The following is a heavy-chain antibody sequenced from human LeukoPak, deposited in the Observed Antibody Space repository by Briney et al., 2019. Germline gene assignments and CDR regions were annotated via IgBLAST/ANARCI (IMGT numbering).Heavy chain of an antibody. CDR1: GGSFSGYY. Sequence: SSETLSLTRAVYGGSFSGYYWSWIRQPPGKGLEWIGEINHSGSTNYTPSLKSRVTISVDTSKNQFSLKLSSVTAADTAVYYCARGPDIVVVPAAIYTFDFWGLGTLVTVSS. V-gene: IGHV4-34*01. CDR3: ARGPDIVVVPAAIYTFDF. J-gene: IGHJ4*02. CDR2: INHSGST. D-gene: IGHD2-2*01.